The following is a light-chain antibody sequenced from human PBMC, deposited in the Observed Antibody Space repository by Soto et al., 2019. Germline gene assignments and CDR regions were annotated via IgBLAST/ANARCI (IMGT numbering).Light chain of an antibody. CDR3: QQYGRTPLT. J-gene: IGKJ1*01. CDR1: EGVSSGY. Sequence: EVVLTQSPGTLPLSPGERATLSCRASEGVSSGYLAWYQQKPGQAPRLLIYGASRRATGIPDRFSGSGSGTYFTLTISRLDPEDFAVYHCQQYGRTPLTFGQGTKV. CDR2: GAS. V-gene: IGKV3-20*01.